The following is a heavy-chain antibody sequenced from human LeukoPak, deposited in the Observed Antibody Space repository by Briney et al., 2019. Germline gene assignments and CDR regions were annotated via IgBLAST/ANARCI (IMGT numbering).Heavy chain of an antibody. V-gene: IGHV1-8*03. J-gene: IGHJ3*02. CDR1: GYTFTSYD. Sequence: ASVKVSFKASGYTFTSYDINWVRQATGQGLEWMGWMNPNSGNTGYAHKFQGRVTITRNTSISTAYMELSSLRSEDTVVYYCARVPSYYDDGSYAFDIWGQGTMVTVSS. CDR3: ARVPSYYDDGSYAFDI. D-gene: IGHD3-22*01. CDR2: MNPNSGNT.